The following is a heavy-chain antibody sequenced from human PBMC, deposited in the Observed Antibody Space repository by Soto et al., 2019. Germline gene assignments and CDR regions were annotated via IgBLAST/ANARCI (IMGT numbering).Heavy chain of an antibody. CDR3: ARCVGYCTGIICYYWFAS. CDR2: ISGSGSSI. Sequence: GGSLRLSCAASGFTFSDYYMSWIRQAPGKGLEWVSYISGSGSSIFDADSVKGRFTISRDNAKNSLYLQMNSLRAEDTAVYFCARCVGYCTGIICYYWFASCGQGTLVTVSS. CDR1: GFTFSDYY. V-gene: IGHV3-11*01. D-gene: IGHD2-8*02. J-gene: IGHJ5*01.